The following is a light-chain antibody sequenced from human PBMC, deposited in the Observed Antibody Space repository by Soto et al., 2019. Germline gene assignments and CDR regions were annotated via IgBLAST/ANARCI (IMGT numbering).Light chain of an antibody. CDR1: QSISTW. J-gene: IGKJ1*01. Sequence: DIQRTRSPSTLSASVGDRVTFTCRASQSISTWLAWYQQKPGKAPKLLIYKASNLESGVPSRFSGSGSGTEFTLTISNLQPDDFATYYCQQYSVYWTFGQGTKVDIK. CDR2: KAS. CDR3: QQYSVYWT. V-gene: IGKV1-5*03.